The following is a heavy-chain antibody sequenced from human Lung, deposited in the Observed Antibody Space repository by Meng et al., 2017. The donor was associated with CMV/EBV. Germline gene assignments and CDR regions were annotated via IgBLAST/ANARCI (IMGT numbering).Heavy chain of an antibody. CDR2: INSYGGGT. Sequence: SVKVSXKASVHSFIDYDIHWVRRAPGQGLEWMGRINSYGGGTNYAQQFRGRVTMTRDTSTDTAYMELSRLTSDDTAVYYCARDGSLNGPNYYYYNGVDVWGLGTTVTFSS. V-gene: IGHV1-2*06. CDR3: ARDGSLNGPNYYYYNGVDV. CDR1: VHSFIDYD. D-gene: IGHD2-2*03. J-gene: IGHJ6*02.